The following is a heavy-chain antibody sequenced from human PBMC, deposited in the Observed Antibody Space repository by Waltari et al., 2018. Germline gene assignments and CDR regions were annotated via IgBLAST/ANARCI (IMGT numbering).Heavy chain of an antibody. V-gene: IGHV3-30-3*01. CDR2: ISYDGSNK. CDR3: AREKLVPSYYFDY. Sequence: QVQLVESGGGVVQPGRSLRLSCAASGFTFSSYAMHWVRQAPGKGREWVAVISYDGSNKYYADSVKGRFTISRDNSKNTLYLQMNSLRAEDTAVYYCAREKLVPSYYFDYWGQGTLVTVSS. D-gene: IGHD6-13*01. CDR1: GFTFSSYA. J-gene: IGHJ4*02.